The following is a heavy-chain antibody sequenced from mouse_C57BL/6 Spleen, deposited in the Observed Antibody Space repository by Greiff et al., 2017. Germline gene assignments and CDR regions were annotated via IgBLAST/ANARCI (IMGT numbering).Heavy chain of an antibody. CDR3: AHYYGSSYEYYFDY. V-gene: IGHV1-64*01. D-gene: IGHD1-1*01. CDR2: IHPNSGST. J-gene: IGHJ2*01. Sequence: VQLQQPGAELVKPGASVKLSCKASGYTFTSYWMHWVKQRPGQGLEWIGMIHPNSGSTNYNEKFKSKATLTVDKSSSTAYMQLSSLTSEDSAVYYCAHYYGSSYEYYFDYWGQGTTLTVSS. CDR1: GYTFTSYW.